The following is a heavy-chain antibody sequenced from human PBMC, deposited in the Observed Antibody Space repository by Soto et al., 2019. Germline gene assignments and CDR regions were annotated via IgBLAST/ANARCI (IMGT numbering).Heavy chain of an antibody. Sequence: QVQLVQSGAEVKKPGASVKVSCKASDYTFTNYGISWVRQAPGQGLEWMGWISAYNGNANYAQKLQGRVTMTTDTATSTAYMELRSLRSDDTAVYYCARSSSGPPPDAFDIWGQGTMVTVSS. CDR2: ISAYNGNA. J-gene: IGHJ3*02. D-gene: IGHD6-19*01. CDR1: DYTFTNYG. V-gene: IGHV1-18*01. CDR3: ARSSSGPPPDAFDI.